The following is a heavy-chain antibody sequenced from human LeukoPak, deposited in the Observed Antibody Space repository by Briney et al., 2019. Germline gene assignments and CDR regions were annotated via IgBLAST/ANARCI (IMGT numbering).Heavy chain of an antibody. CDR1: AFSLNAYN. Sequence: GGSLRLSCAASAFSLNAYNMNWVRQAPGKGLEWASSISYTGTYIYYADSVKGRFTISRDNSKNTLYLQMNSLRAEDTAVYYCAKDPEVVPVYYFDYWGQGTLVTVSS. D-gene: IGHD2-2*01. J-gene: IGHJ4*02. CDR2: ISYTGTYI. CDR3: AKDPEVVPVYYFDY. V-gene: IGHV3-21*04.